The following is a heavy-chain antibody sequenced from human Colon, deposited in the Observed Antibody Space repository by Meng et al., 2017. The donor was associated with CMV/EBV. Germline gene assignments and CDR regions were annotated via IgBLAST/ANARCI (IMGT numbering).Heavy chain of an antibody. Sequence: GGSLRLSCVASGFTFSSYWMSWVRQAPGKGLEWVANIKEDGNKKYYVDSLKGRFTISRDNSKNTVYLQMNNLRSDDTALYYCARDEFRGSYGMDLWGQGTTVTVSS. CDR1: GFTFSSYW. V-gene: IGHV3-7*03. CDR3: ARDEFRGSYGMDL. J-gene: IGHJ6*02. CDR2: IKEDGNKK.